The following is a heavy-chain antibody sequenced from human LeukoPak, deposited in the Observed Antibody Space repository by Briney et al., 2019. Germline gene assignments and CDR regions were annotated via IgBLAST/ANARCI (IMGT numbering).Heavy chain of an antibody. V-gene: IGHV1-18*01. Sequence: DSVKVSCKTSGYSFSGYGVTWVRQAPGQGLEWMGRISVYNGDTNYAQSLQGRVTMTTDTSTTTAYMELRSLRSDDTAMYYCARAMIRGLIDSWGQGTPITVSS. D-gene: IGHD3-10*01. CDR2: ISVYNGDT. CDR3: ARAMIRGLIDS. J-gene: IGHJ4*02. CDR1: GYSFSGYG.